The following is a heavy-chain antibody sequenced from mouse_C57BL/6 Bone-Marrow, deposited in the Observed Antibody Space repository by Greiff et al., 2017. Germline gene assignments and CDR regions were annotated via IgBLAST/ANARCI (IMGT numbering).Heavy chain of an antibody. D-gene: IGHD1-1*02. J-gene: IGHJ3*01. CDR1: GYTFTSYW. Sequence: QVQLQQPGAELVMPGASVKLSCKASGYTFTSYWMHWVKQRPGQGLEWIGMIHPNSGSTNYNEKFKGKATLTADKSSSTAYMELRSLTSEDSAVYFCAKLWSDSAYWGQGTLVTVSA. V-gene: IGHV1-64*01. CDR3: AKLWSDSAY. CDR2: IHPNSGST.